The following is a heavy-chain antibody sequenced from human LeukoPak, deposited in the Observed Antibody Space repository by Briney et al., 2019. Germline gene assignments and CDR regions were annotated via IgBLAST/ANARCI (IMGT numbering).Heavy chain of an antibody. CDR3: ARGAGGYCSGGSCPLDY. CDR2: INWNGGST. D-gene: IGHD2-15*01. J-gene: IGHJ4*02. CDR1: GFTFDDYG. Sequence: GGSLRLSCAASGFTFDDYGMSWVRQAPGKGLEWVSGINWNGGSTGYADSVKGRFTISRDNAKNSLFLQMNSLRAEDTAVYYCARGAGGYCSGGSCPLDYWGQGTLVTVSS. V-gene: IGHV3-20*04.